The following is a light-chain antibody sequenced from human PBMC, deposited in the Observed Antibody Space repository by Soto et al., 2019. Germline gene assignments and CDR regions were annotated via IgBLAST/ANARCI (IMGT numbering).Light chain of an antibody. CDR2: EAS. V-gene: IGKV1-5*03. CDR3: QQYSSYSALT. Sequence: DIQMTQSPSTLSASVGDRVSITRRASESISNWLAWYQQKPGKVPKLLIYEASSLDSGVPSRFSGSGSGTEFSLTISSLQPGDFATYYCQQYSSYSALTYGGGTKVEIK. CDR1: ESISNW. J-gene: IGKJ4*01.